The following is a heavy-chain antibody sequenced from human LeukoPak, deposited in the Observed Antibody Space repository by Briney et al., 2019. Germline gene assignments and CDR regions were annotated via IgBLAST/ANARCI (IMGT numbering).Heavy chain of an antibody. V-gene: IGHV1-18*01. D-gene: IGHD6-19*01. CDR3: ARGGYSSGWGLFDY. J-gene: IGHJ4*02. CDR2: ISGYTGNT. Sequence: GASVKVSCKASGYSFTNYAINWVRQAPGQGLEWMGWISGYTGNTNYAQKFQGRVTMTANTSTNTASMELRSLRSDDTAVYYCARGGYSSGWGLFDYWGQGTLVTVSS. CDR1: GYSFTNYA.